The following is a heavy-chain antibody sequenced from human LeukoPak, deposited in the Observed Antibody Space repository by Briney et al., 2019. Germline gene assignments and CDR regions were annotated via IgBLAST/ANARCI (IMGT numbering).Heavy chain of an antibody. CDR3: ATSRGSSYGYRALELPPSPVD. J-gene: IGHJ4*02. V-gene: IGHV3-23*01. CDR1: GFTFSTFA. Sequence: GGSLRLSCAASGFTFSTFAMIWVRQPPGKGLEWVSSIFQGGGEIHYADSVRGRFTISRDNSKSTLFLQMNSLRAEDTAVYYCATSRGSSYGYRALELPPSPVDWGQGTLVTVSS. CDR2: IFQGGGEI. D-gene: IGHD5-18*01.